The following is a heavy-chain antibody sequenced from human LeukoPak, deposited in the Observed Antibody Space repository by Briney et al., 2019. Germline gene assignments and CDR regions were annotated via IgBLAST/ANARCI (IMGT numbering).Heavy chain of an antibody. CDR3: ARNFQEDARAHSYWYEGPFKWFDP. CDR2: MYYSGTT. CDR1: GFSLMSSRYY. J-gene: IGHJ5*02. V-gene: IGHV4-39*07. D-gene: IGHD1-1*01. Sequence: LETPSLSCADSGFSLMSSRYYCGSISLPPGEGLECLGSMYYSGTTYYNPSFKSRATFSLNTSNNQFSLKVSSVTAAAPAVHHRARNFQEDARAHSYWYEGPFKWFDPWGSGTLVTVSA.